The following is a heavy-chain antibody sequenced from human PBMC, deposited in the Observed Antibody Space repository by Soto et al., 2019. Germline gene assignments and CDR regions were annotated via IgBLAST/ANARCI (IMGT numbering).Heavy chain of an antibody. CDR2: ISAYNGNT. J-gene: IGHJ6*02. Sequence: QVQLVQTGAEVKKPGASVKVSCKASGYTFTSYGISWVRQAPGQGLEWMGWISAYNGNTNYAQKLQGRGTMTTDTSTSTANMELRSLRSDDTAVYYCARDRFLKWLPTIERERNYYYYGMDVWGQGTTVTVSS. CDR3: ARDRFLKWLPTIERERNYYYYGMDV. CDR1: GYTFTSYG. D-gene: IGHD3-3*01. V-gene: IGHV1-18*01.